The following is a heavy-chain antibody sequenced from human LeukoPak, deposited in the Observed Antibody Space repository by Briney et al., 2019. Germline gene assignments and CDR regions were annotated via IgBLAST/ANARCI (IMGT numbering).Heavy chain of an antibody. CDR2: IYYSGSA. CDR3: ASQTVVAAIEGAFNI. D-gene: IGHD2-15*01. J-gene: IGHJ3*02. CDR1: GGSINNFY. Sequence: ASETLSLTCTVSGGSINNFYWSWIRQPPGKGLEWIGYIYYSGSANYNPSLKSRVTISVDTSKNQFSLKLNSVTAADTAAYYCASQTVVAAIEGAFNIWGQGTMVTVSS. V-gene: IGHV4-59*01.